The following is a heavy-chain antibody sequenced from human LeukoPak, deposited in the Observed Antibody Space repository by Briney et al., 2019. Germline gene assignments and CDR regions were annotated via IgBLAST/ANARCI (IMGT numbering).Heavy chain of an antibody. D-gene: IGHD2-2*03. Sequence: GGSLRLSCAASGFTFSNYWMHWVRQAPGKGLVWVSRIKTDGSRTSYADSVKGRFTISRDNAKNSLYLQMNSLRAEDTALYYCAKDNTLDIVGPFDYWGQGTPVTVSS. CDR3: AKDNTLDIVGPFDY. V-gene: IGHV3-74*01. CDR2: IKTDGSRT. CDR1: GFTFSNYW. J-gene: IGHJ4*02.